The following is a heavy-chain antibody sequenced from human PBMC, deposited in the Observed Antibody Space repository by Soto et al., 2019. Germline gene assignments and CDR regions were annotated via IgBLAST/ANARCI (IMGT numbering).Heavy chain of an antibody. V-gene: IGHV1-69*13. D-gene: IGHD2-2*01. CDR1: GGTFSSYA. CDR3: ARASSTSCPLCYYHGMDV. Sequence: GASVKVACKASGGTFSSYAISWVRQAPGQGLEWMGGIIPIFGTANYAQKFQGRVTITADESTSTAYMELSSLRSEDTAVYYCARASSTSCPLCYYHGMDVWGQGTTVTAP. CDR2: IIPIFGTA. J-gene: IGHJ6*02.